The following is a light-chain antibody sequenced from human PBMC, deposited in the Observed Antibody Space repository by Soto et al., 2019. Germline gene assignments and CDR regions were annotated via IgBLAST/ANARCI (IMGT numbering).Light chain of an antibody. Sequence: VLTQSPGTLSLSPGDSATLSCRGSQSVSSSYLAWYQQKPGQAPRILIYGESSRATGIPDRLSGSGSGTDFNLTVSRLEPEDFAVYYCQKYGSSPITFGQGTRLEIK. V-gene: IGKV3-20*01. CDR3: QKYGSSPIT. CDR2: GES. CDR1: QSVSSSY. J-gene: IGKJ5*01.